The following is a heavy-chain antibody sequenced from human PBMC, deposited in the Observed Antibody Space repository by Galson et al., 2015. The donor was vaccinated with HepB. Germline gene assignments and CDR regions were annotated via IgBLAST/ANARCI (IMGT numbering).Heavy chain of an antibody. V-gene: IGHV3-21*01. CDR2: ITSSNNNYI. Sequence: SLRLSCAASGFTFTSYNMNWVRQAPGKGLEWLSSITSSNNNYIFYAGSVKGRFIISRDNARNSLYLQMNSLRAEDTAVYYCTRRFWGGRSLDYWGQGTLVTVSS. D-gene: IGHD3-16*01. CDR3: TRRFWGGRSLDY. CDR1: GFTFTSYN. J-gene: IGHJ4*02.